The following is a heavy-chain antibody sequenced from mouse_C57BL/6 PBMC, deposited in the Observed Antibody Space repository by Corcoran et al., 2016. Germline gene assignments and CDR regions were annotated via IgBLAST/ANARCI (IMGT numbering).Heavy chain of an antibody. CDR3: ARSLIYDGSYFDY. J-gene: IGHJ2*01. V-gene: IGHV14-2*01. CDR1: GFNIKDYY. Sequence: EVQLQQSGAELVKPGASVKLSCTASGFNIKDYYMHWVKQRTEQGLEWIGRIDPEDGETKYAPKFQDKATITADTSSNTAYLQLSSLTSEDTAVYYCARSLIYDGSYFDYWGQGTTLTVSS. CDR2: IDPEDGET. D-gene: IGHD2-3*01.